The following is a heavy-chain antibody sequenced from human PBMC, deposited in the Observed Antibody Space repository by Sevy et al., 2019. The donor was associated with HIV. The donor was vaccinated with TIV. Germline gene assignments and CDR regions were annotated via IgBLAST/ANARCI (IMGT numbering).Heavy chain of an antibody. Sequence: ASVKVSCKASGYTFSDYYIHWVGQAPGQGLEWMAWINPNDGVTHYAQRFQGGVTLTRDTSVSTAYMDLRGLRYDDTAIYYCARLTTRPTSDLYGMDVWSQGTPVTVSS. CDR2: INPNDGVT. CDR1: GYTFSDYY. CDR3: ARLTTRPTSDLYGMDV. D-gene: IGHD4-17*01. V-gene: IGHV1-2*02. J-gene: IGHJ6*02.